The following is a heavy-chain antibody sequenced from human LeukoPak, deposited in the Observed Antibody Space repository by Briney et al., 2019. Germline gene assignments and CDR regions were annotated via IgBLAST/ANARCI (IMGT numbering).Heavy chain of an antibody. J-gene: IGHJ4*02. CDR2: IYYSGST. D-gene: IGHD4-17*01. CDR1: GGSISSSTYY. CDR3: ARNGTVTVTGTKFNYFDY. Sequence: SETLSLTCTVSGGSISSSTYYWGWIRQPPGKPLEWIGSIYYSGSTHYNPSLKSRLTISVDTSKNQFSLKVTAVTAADTAVYFCARNGTVTVTGTKFNYFDYWGQGTLVTVSS. V-gene: IGHV4-39*01.